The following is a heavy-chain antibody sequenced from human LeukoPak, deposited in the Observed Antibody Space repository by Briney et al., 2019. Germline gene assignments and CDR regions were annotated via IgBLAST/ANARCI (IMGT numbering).Heavy chain of an antibody. CDR2: ISGSGGSR. Sequence: GGSLRLSCAASGFTFSSYAMSWVRQAPGKGLEWVSAISGSGGSRYYADSVKGRFTISRDNSKNTLYLQMNSLRAEDTAVYYCAKPPGGSYTWDYWGQGTLVTVSS. J-gene: IGHJ4*02. D-gene: IGHD1-26*01. V-gene: IGHV3-23*01. CDR3: AKPPGGSYTWDY. CDR1: GFTFSSYA.